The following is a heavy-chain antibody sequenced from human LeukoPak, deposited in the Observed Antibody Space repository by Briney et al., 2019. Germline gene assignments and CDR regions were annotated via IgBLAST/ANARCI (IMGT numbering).Heavy chain of an antibody. Sequence: PGGSLRLSCAASGFTFSSYWISWVRQAPGKGLEWVANIKQDGSEKYYVDSVKGRFTISRDNAKNSLYLQMNSLRAEDTAVYYCASLPYCSSTSCYLDYWGQGTLVTVSS. CDR3: ASLPYCSSTSCYLDY. J-gene: IGHJ4*02. D-gene: IGHD2-2*01. CDR2: IKQDGSEK. CDR1: GFTFSSYW. V-gene: IGHV3-7*01.